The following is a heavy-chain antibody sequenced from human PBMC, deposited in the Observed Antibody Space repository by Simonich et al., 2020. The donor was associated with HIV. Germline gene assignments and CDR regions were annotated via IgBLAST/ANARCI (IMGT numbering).Heavy chain of an antibody. D-gene: IGHD4-17*01. CDR2: INHSGSS. J-gene: IGHJ4*02. CDR1: GGSFSGYY. V-gene: IGHV4-34*01. Sequence: QVQLQQWGAGLLKPSETLSLTCAVYGGSFSGYYWSWIRQSPGKGLEWIGEINHSGSSNYNPSLKSRVTISVDASKNQFFLKLSSVTAADTAVYYCTRGYGDYGDYWGQGTLVTVSS. CDR3: TRGYGDYGDY.